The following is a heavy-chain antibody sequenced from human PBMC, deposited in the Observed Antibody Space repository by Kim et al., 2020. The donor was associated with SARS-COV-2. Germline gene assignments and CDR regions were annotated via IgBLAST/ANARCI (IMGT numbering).Heavy chain of an antibody. Sequence: VSVKVSCKASGYTFTGYYMHWVRQAPAQGLEWMGWINPNSGGKNYAQKLQGRVTMTRDTSISTAYMELGRLRSDDTAVYYCASLAVDTAMGNYSYYGMDVWGQGTTVTVSS. J-gene: IGHJ6*02. CDR3: ASLAVDTAMGNYSYYGMDV. CDR1: GYTFTGYY. V-gene: IGHV1-2*02. CDR2: INPNSGGK. D-gene: IGHD5-18*01.